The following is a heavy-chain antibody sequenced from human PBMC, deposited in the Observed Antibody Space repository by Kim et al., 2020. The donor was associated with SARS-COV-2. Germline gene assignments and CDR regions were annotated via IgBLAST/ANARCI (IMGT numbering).Heavy chain of an antibody. J-gene: IGHJ6*02. D-gene: IGHD3-10*02. CDR1: GFTFSSYA. V-gene: IGHV3-23*01. Sequence: GGSLRLSCAASGFTFSSYAMSWVRQAPGKGLEWVSAISGSGGSTYYADSVKGRFTISRDNSKNTLYLQMNSLRAEDTAVYYCAKFMFGELPNTYYYGMDVWGQGTTVTVSS. CDR2: ISGSGGST. CDR3: AKFMFGELPNTYYYGMDV.